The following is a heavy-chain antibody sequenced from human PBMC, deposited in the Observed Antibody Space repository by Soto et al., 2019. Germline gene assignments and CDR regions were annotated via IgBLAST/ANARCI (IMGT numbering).Heavy chain of an antibody. CDR3: ARQFRRITMVRGVIITDYYGMDV. CDR1: GYSFTSYW. J-gene: IGHJ6*02. V-gene: IGHV5-51*01. Sequence: PGESLKISCKGSGYSFTSYWNGWVRPVPGQGLGGMGIIYHDDSDTKYSPPFQGQVTISADKSISTAYLQWSSLKASDTAMYYCARQFRRITMVRGVIITDYYGMDVLGQGTTGTGSS. CDR2: IYHDDSDT. D-gene: IGHD3-10*01.